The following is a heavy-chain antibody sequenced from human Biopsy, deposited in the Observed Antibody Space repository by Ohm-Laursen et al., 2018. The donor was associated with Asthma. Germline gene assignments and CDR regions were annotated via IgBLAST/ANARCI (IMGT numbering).Heavy chain of an antibody. CDR1: ADSISSNNFY. D-gene: IGHD1-26*01. CDR3: ARHSGNYYAQLNY. CDR2: ISYTGST. Sequence: TLSLTWPVSADSISSNNFYWGWIRQPPGKGLEWIATISYTGSTYYNPSLKSRVTISVDTPKNQFSLKLSSVTAADTAVYYCARHSGNYYAQLNYWGQGTLVTVSS. V-gene: IGHV4-39*01. J-gene: IGHJ4*02.